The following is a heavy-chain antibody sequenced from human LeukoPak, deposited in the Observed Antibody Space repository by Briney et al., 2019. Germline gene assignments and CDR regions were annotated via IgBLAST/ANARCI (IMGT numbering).Heavy chain of an antibody. CDR1: GYTFSDYY. V-gene: IGHV1-2*02. D-gene: IGHD6-6*01. J-gene: IGHJ5*02. CDR2: INPKNGDT. Sequence: ASMRVSCKASGYTFSDYYIHWIRQAPGQGLEWMGLINPKNGDTNFAQTFQGRVTMTRDTSTTTAYMGLSRLSSDDTAVYYCARGWQINSSGGFVDPWGQGTLVTVSS. CDR3: ARGWQINSSGGFVDP.